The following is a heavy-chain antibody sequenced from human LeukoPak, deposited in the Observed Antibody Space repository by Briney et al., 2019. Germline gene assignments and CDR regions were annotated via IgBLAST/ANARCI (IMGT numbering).Heavy chain of an antibody. V-gene: IGHV3-15*01. CDR2: IKSKTDGGTP. J-gene: IGHJ4*02. CDR1: GFTFNNAW. CDR3: VRGPRPFDY. Sequence: GGSLRLSCAVPGFTFNNAWMSWVRQAPGKGREWVGRIKSKTDGGTPEYAAPVKGRFTISREDSQNTLYLQMNSLHTKDPPVYFCVRGPRPFDYWGQGTLVTVSS.